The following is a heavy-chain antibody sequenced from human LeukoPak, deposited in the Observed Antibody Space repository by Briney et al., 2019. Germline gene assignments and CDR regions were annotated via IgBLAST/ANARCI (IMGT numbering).Heavy chain of an antibody. CDR2: IQYDGSNE. D-gene: IGHD6-19*01. V-gene: IGHV3-30*02. J-gene: IGHJ4*02. CDR1: GFTFSSYG. Sequence: GGSLRLSCAASGFTFSSYGMHWVRQAPGKGLEWVAYIQYDGSNEQYAHSVKGRFRISRDSSKNILYLQMNSLRAEDTAVYYCAKDENGWAEDYWGQGTLVTVSS. CDR3: AKDENGWAEDY.